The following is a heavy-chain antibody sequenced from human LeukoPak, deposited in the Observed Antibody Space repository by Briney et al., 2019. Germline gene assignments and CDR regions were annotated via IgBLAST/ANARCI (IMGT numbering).Heavy chain of an antibody. D-gene: IGHD4-23*01. CDR1: GYTLTSYS. J-gene: IGHJ5*02. CDR3: ARVVMGYGGNSRWFDP. CDR2: ISAYNGNT. Sequence: GASVKVSCKASGYTLTSYSISWVRQAPGQGLEWMGWISAYNGNTDLAQKLQGRVTMTTDTSTSTAYMELRSLRSDDTAVYYCARVVMGYGGNSRWFDPWGQGTLVTVSS. V-gene: IGHV1-18*01.